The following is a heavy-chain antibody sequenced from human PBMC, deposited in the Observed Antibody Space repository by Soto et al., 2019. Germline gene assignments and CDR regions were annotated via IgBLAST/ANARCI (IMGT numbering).Heavy chain of an antibody. Sequence: EVQLLESGGGLVQPGGSLRLSCAASGFTFSSYAMSWVRQAPGKGLEWVSAISGSGGSIYYADSVKGRFTISRDNSKNTLYLQMNSLRAEDTAVYYCAKDSPSFYGSGSYYKVGAFDIWGQGTMVTVSS. CDR3: AKDSPSFYGSGSYYKVGAFDI. V-gene: IGHV3-23*01. D-gene: IGHD3-10*01. CDR1: GFTFSSYA. CDR2: ISGSGGSI. J-gene: IGHJ3*02.